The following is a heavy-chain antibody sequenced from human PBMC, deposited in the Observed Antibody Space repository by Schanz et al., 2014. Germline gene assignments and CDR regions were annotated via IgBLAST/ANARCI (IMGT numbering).Heavy chain of an antibody. CDR1: GYTFTGYY. Sequence: QVQLLQSGAEVKKPGALVKVSCKASGYTFTGYYMHWVRQAPGQGLEWMGRINPNSGGTNYAQKFQGRVTMTRDTSISTAYMELSSLRSDDSAVYYCASDFWSGYSHYYYGLDVWGQGTTVTVSS. CDR3: ASDFWSGYSHYYYGLDV. CDR2: INPNSGGT. J-gene: IGHJ6*02. D-gene: IGHD3-3*01. V-gene: IGHV1-2*02.